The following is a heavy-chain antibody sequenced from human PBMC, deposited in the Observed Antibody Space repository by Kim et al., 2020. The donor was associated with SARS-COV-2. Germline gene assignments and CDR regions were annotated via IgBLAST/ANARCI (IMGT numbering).Heavy chain of an antibody. D-gene: IGHD5-18*01. Sequence: VKGRFTISRDNATNTLYLQMNSLRADDTAVYYCARDLRPGYGTSHAFDIWGQGTMVTVSS. V-gene: IGHV3-74*01. CDR3: ARDLRPGYGTSHAFDI. J-gene: IGHJ3*02.